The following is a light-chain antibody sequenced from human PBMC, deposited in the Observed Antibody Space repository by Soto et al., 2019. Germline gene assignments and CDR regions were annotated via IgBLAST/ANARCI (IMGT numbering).Light chain of an antibody. CDR2: GAS. Sequence: EIVMTQSPATLSVSPGERATLSCRASQSVSSNLAWYQQKPGQAPRLLIYGASTRATGIPARFSGSGSGTEFTLTISSLQSEDFAVYYCQQYRTFVQGTRVDIK. J-gene: IGKJ1*01. CDR1: QSVSSN. V-gene: IGKV3-15*01. CDR3: QQYRT.